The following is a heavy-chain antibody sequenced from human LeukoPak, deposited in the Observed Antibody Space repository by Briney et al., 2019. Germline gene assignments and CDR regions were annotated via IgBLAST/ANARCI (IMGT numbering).Heavy chain of an antibody. CDR3: AKPSMEQLENSLDY. CDR2: ISYDGSNK. D-gene: IGHD6-6*01. CDR1: RFIFSYYG. V-gene: IGHV3-30*18. Sequence: GGSLRLSCAASRFIFSYYGMHGVRQDPGKGLEWVAVISYDGSNKQYADSVKGRFTISRDNSKNSLYLQINSLRGEDTAVYYCAKPSMEQLENSLDYWGQGTLVTVSS. J-gene: IGHJ4*02.